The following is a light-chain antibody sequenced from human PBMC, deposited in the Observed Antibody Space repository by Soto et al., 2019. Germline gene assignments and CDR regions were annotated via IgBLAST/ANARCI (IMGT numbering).Light chain of an antibody. CDR2: DAS. CDR1: QSITGW. CDR3: QQYNSYCT. J-gene: IGKJ1*01. Sequence: GDRVTITCRASQSITGWLAWYQQQPGKAPKLLIYDASSLESGVPSRLSGSGSGTEFTLPIRSLQPDDFATYYCQQYNSYCTFGQGTKVDIK. V-gene: IGKV1-5*01.